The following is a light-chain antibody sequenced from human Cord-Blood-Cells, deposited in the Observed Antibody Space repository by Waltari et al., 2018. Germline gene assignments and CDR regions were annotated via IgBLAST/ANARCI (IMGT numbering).Light chain of an antibody. V-gene: IGLV2-14*01. CDR2: DVS. Sequence: QSALTQPASVSGSPGQSITISCTGTSSDVGGYNYAYWYQPHPDKAPKLMIYDVSKRPSGVSNRFSGSKSGNTASLTISGLQAEDEADYYCSSYTSSSTWVFGGGTKLTVL. CDR1: SSDVGGYNY. J-gene: IGLJ3*02. CDR3: SSYTSSSTWV.